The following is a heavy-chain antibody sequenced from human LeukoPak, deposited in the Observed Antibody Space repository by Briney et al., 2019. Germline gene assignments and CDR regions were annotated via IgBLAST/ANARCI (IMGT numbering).Heavy chain of an antibody. V-gene: IGHV3-74*01. D-gene: IGHD3-16*01. Sequence: GGSLRLSCAACGFTFSSYRMHWVRHAPGEGVVWVSRINSDGNRAEYADSVKGRFTGSRDNAKTTLYLQMNSLRAEDTAVYYCARGGYYFDSWGQGTLVTVSS. J-gene: IGHJ4*02. CDR1: GFTFSSYR. CDR2: INSDGNRA. CDR3: ARGGYYFDS.